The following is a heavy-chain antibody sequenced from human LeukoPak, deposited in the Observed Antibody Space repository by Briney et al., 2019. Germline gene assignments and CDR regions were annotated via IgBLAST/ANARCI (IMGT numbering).Heavy chain of an antibody. Sequence: SQTLSLTCAVSGGSISSGGYSWSWIQQPPGKGLEWIGYIYHSGSTYYNPSLKSRVTISVDRSKNQFSLKLSSVTAADTAVYYCARGGSGSYPLDYWGQGTLVTVSS. CDR3: ARGGSGSYPLDY. CDR2: IYHSGST. CDR1: GGSISSGGYS. J-gene: IGHJ4*02. D-gene: IGHD3-10*01. V-gene: IGHV4-30-2*01.